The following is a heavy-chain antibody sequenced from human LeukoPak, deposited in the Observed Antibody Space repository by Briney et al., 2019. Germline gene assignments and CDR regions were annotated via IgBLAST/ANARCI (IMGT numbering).Heavy chain of an antibody. Sequence: SVKVSCKASGGTFSNYAFSWVRQAPGQGLEWMGRIIPIFGTADYAQKFQGRITITTDESTSTAYMELSSLRSEDTAVYYCASPRALYCSSTSCQTANGAFDIWGQGTMVTVSS. CDR2: IIPIFGTA. J-gene: IGHJ3*02. CDR1: GGTFSNYA. V-gene: IGHV1-69*05. CDR3: ASPRALYCSSTSCQTANGAFDI. D-gene: IGHD2-2*01.